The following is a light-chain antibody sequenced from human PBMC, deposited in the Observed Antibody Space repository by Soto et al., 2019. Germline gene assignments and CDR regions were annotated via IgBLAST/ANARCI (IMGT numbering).Light chain of an antibody. CDR1: QRLLHITGETF. CDR2: EVS. CDR3: MQSRQLPPT. V-gene: IGKV2D-29*02. Sequence: DVVMPQTPLSLSVAPGQPASISCKTSQRLLHITGETFLFWYLQKPGQSPQLLIYEVSTRVSGVPDRFSGSGSGTDFTLEISRVKTDDVGIYYCMQSRQLPPTFGQGKRL. J-gene: IGKJ5*01.